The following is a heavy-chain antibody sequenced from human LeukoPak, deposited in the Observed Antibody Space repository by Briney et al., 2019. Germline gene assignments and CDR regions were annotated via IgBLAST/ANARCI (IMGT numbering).Heavy chain of an antibody. CDR3: ATDGYSYGKYYFDY. CDR2: ISGGGGST. V-gene: IGHV3-23*01. CDR1: GFSVSSNY. Sequence: RAGGSLRLSCAASGFSVSSNYMSWVRQAPGKGLEWVSAISGGGGSTYYADSVKGRFTISRDNSKNTLYLQMNSLRAEDTAVYYCATDGYSYGKYYFDYWGQGTLVTVSS. D-gene: IGHD5-18*01. J-gene: IGHJ4*02.